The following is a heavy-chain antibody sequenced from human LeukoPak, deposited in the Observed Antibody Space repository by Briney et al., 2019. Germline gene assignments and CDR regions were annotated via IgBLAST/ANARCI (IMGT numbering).Heavy chain of an antibody. Sequence: GGSLRLSCAASGFTFDDYTMHWVRQAPGKGLEWVSLISWDVGSTYYADSLKGRFTISRDNSKNSLYLQMNSPRTEDTALYYCAKSAARLVSDYYYYMDVWGKGTTVTVSS. V-gene: IGHV3-43*01. D-gene: IGHD6-6*01. J-gene: IGHJ6*03. CDR1: GFTFDDYT. CDR2: ISWDVGST. CDR3: AKSAARLVSDYYYYMDV.